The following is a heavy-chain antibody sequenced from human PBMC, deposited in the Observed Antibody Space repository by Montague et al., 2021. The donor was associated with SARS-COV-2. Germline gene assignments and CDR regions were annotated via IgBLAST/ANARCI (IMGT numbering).Heavy chain of an antibody. CDR1: GFTFSSYG. Sequence: SLRLSLSASGFTFSSYGMLWVRQAPGKGLEWVAVIWYDGSNKYYADSVKGRFTISRDNSKNTLYLQMNSLRAEDTAVYYCARDDYDILTGYYSNDYWGQGTLVTVSS. CDR2: IWYDGSNK. D-gene: IGHD3-9*01. CDR3: ARDDYDILTGYYSNDY. V-gene: IGHV3-33*08. J-gene: IGHJ4*02.